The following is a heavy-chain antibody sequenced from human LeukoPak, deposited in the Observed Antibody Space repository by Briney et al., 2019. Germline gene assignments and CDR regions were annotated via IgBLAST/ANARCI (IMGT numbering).Heavy chain of an antibody. J-gene: IGHJ3*02. D-gene: IGHD3-3*01. CDR1: GFTLSSYW. Sequence: GGSLRLSCAASGFTLSSYWMSWVRQAPGKGLEWVANIKQDGSEKYYVDSVKGRFTISRDNAKNSLYLQMNSPRAEDTAVYYCARGDTSTYYDFWSGYQEHDAFDIWGQGTMVTVSS. V-gene: IGHV3-7*01. CDR3: ARGDTSTYYDFWSGYQEHDAFDI. CDR2: IKQDGSEK.